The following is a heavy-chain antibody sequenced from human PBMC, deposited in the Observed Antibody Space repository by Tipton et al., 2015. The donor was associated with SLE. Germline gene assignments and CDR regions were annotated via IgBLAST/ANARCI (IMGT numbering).Heavy chain of an antibody. CDR1: GYTFTSYG. CDR3: ATDSPYKLSGVICFSVFAF. CDR2: INPNGGYT. V-gene: IGHV1-46*01. D-gene: IGHD2-15*01. J-gene: IGHJ4*02. Sequence: QLVQSGPEVKKPGASVNVSCKASGYTFTSYGISWVRQAPGQGLEWMGLINPNGGYTLQAQNFQGRVTMARDTSTSTVYMELSSLRSEDTAVYYCATDSPYKLSGVICFSVFAFWGEGTLFT.